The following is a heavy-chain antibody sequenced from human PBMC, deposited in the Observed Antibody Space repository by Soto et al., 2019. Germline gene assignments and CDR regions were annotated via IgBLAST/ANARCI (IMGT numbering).Heavy chain of an antibody. J-gene: IGHJ4*02. V-gene: IGHV5-51*01. D-gene: IGHD3-22*01. CDR2: IYPGDSDT. CDR3: AMTYYYDSSGYGFDY. Sequence: RGESLKISCNGSGYSFTSYWIGWVRQMPGKGLEWMGIIYPGDSDTRYSPSFQGQVTISADKSISTAYLQWSSLKASDTAMYYCAMTYYYDSSGYGFDYWGQGTLVTVSS. CDR1: GYSFTSYW.